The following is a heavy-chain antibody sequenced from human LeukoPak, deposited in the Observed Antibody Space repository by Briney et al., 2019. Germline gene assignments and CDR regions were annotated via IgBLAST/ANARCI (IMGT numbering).Heavy chain of an antibody. V-gene: IGHV3-30*02. D-gene: IGHD4/OR15-4a*01. CDR2: IRYDGSNK. J-gene: IGHJ4*02. Sequence: GGSLRLSCATSGFTFSSYGMHWVRQAPGKGLEYVAFIRYDGSNKYYADSVKGRFTISRDNSKNTLYLQMNSLRAEDTAVYYCARRAGAYSHPYDYWGQGTLVTVSS. CDR1: GFTFSSYG. CDR3: ARRAGAYSHPYDY.